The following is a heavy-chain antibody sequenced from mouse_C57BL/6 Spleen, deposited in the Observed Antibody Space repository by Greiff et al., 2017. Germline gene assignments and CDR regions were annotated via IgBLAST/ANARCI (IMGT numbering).Heavy chain of an antibody. CDR1: GFTFTDYY. D-gene: IGHD2-13*01. J-gene: IGHJ2*01. CDR2: IRNKANGYTT. CDR3: ARYYGDYGGSFDY. V-gene: IGHV7-3*01. Sequence: EVQLVESGGGLVQPGGSLSLSCAASGFTFTDYYMSWVRQPPGKALEWLGFIRNKANGYTTEYSASVKGRFTISRDNSQSILYLQMNALRAENSASYYCARYYGDYGGSFDYWGQGTTLTVSS.